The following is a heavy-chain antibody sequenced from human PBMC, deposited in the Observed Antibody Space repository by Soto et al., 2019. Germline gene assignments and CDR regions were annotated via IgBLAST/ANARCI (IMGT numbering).Heavy chain of an antibody. V-gene: IGHV4-39*07. J-gene: IGHJ5*02. CDR1: GGSISSSSYY. D-gene: IGHD3-10*01. CDR3: ARLVRGVIPINWFAP. CDR2: INHSGST. Sequence: SETLSLTCTVSGGSISSSSYYWSWIRQPLGKGLEWIGEINHSGSTNYNPSLKSRVTISVDTSKNQFSLKLSSVTAADTAVYYCARLVRGVIPINWFAPWGQGTLVTVSS.